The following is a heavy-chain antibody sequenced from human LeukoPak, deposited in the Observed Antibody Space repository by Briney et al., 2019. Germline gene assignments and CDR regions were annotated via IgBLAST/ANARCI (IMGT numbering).Heavy chain of an antibody. CDR2: IRYDGSNK. Sequence: GGSLRLSCAASGFTFDDYGMHWVRQAPGKGLEWVAFIRYDGSNKYYADSVKGRFTISRDNSKNTLYLQMNSLRAEDTAVYYCAKDYLVYDSSGPGYWGQGTLVTVSS. CDR1: GFTFDDYG. V-gene: IGHV3-30*02. D-gene: IGHD3-22*01. CDR3: AKDYLVYDSSGPGY. J-gene: IGHJ4*02.